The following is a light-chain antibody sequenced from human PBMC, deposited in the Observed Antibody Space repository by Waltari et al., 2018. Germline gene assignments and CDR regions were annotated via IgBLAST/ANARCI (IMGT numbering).Light chain of an antibody. Sequence: DVVMTQSPLSLPVTLGQPASISCRSSQSLVHSDGNTYLQWFQQRPGQSPRRLIYKGSSRESEVPDRFSGSGSGTDFTLKISRVEAEDVGVYYCMQGTYWPYTFGQGTKLDIK. CDR3: MQGTYWPYT. CDR1: QSLVHSDGNTY. J-gene: IGKJ2*01. V-gene: IGKV2-30*02. CDR2: KGS.